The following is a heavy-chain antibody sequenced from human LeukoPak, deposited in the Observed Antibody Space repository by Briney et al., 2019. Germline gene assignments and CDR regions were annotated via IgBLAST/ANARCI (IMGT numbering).Heavy chain of an antibody. V-gene: IGHV3-11*04. Sequence: LSLTCAVYGGSFSGYYWSWIRQPPGKGLEWISYMSSRDNTRYYAESVRGRFTMSRDNAKNSLSLQMNGLRVEDTAVYYCARGFGRFGHRFGYLGQGTLVTVSS. CDR3: ARGFGRFGHRFGY. D-gene: IGHD3-10*01. CDR2: MSSRDNTR. J-gene: IGHJ4*02. CDR1: GGSFSGYY.